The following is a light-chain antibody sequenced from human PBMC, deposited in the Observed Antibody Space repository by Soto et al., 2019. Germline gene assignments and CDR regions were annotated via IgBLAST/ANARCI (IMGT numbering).Light chain of an antibody. V-gene: IGKV3-15*01. CDR1: QTVSDD. CDR2: GAS. CDR3: QQYHYWPPIT. Sequence: EIVMTQSPATLFVSPGERATLSCRASQTVSDDLDWYQQKPGQAPRLLIYGASTRTTDIPARFSGGGPGTEFTLTISSLQSEDSAIYYYQQYHYWPPITFGPGTKVNI. J-gene: IGKJ3*01.